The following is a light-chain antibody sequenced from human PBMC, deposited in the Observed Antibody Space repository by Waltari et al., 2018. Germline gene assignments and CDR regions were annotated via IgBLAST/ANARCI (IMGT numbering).Light chain of an antibody. CDR3: QVWDINNDQVV. J-gene: IGLJ2*01. CDR2: DDT. V-gene: IGLV3-21*02. CDR1: DIRSQS. Sequence: YVVTQPTSVSVAPGPTARITCGGNDIRSQSVHWYQQKPGQAPLLIVYDDTDRPSGIPERFSGSNSGNAATLTISSVEAGDEADYYCQVWDINNDQVVFGGGTKVTVL.